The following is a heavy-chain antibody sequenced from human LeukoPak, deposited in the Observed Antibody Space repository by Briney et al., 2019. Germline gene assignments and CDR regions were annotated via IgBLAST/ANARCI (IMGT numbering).Heavy chain of an antibody. CDR3: ARREYQLPPDY. CDR1: GGSFSGYY. J-gene: IGHJ4*02. D-gene: IGHD2-2*01. V-gene: IGHV4-34*01. CDR2: INHSGST. Sequence: SETLSLTCAVYGGSFSGYYWSWIRQPPGKGLEWIGEINHSGSTNYNSSLKSRVTISVDTSKNQFSLKLSSVTAADTAVYYCARREYQLPPDYWGQGTLVTVSS.